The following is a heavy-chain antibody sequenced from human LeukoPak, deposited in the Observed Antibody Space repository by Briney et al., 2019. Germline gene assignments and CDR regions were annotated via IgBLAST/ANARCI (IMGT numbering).Heavy chain of an antibody. J-gene: IGHJ4*02. V-gene: IGHV1-46*03. Sequence: ASVKVSFKASGYTFTSYYMHWVRQAPGPGLELMGIINPSGGSTSYAQKFQGRVTMTRDTSTSTVYMELSSLRSEDTAVYYCARAPRYYDSSGYTPTFDYWGQGTLVTVSS. CDR3: ARAPRYYDSSGYTPTFDY. CDR2: INPSGGST. D-gene: IGHD3-22*01. CDR1: GYTFTSYY.